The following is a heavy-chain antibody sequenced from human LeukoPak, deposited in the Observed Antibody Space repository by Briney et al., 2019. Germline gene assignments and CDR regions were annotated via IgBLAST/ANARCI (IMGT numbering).Heavy chain of an antibody. Sequence: GGSLRLSCAASGFTVSSNYMSWVRQAPGKGLEWVSVIYSGGSTYYADSVKGRFTISRDNSKNTLCLQMNSLRAEDTAVYYCARGASVPGARLDYWGQGTLVTVSS. CDR2: IYSGGST. CDR1: GFTVSSNY. CDR3: ARGASVPGARLDY. V-gene: IGHV3-66*01. D-gene: IGHD2-2*01. J-gene: IGHJ4*02.